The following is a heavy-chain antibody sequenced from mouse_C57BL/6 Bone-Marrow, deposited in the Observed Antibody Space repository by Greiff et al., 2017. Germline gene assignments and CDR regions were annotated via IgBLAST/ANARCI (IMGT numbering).Heavy chain of an antibody. CDR1: GYTFTDYY. Sequence: VQLQQSGPELVKPGASVKISCKASGYTFTDYYMNWVKQSHGKSLEWIGDINPNNGGTSYNQKFKGKATLTVDKSSSTAYMELRSLTSEDAAVYYCARHYYGSSLAMDYWGQGTSVTVSS. CDR2: INPNNGGT. CDR3: ARHYYGSSLAMDY. D-gene: IGHD1-1*01. V-gene: IGHV1-26*01. J-gene: IGHJ4*01.